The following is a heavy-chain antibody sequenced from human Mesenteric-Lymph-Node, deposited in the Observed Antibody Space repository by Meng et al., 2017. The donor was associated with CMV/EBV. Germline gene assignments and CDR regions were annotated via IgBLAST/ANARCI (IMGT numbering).Heavy chain of an antibody. CDR1: GGTFSSYA. D-gene: IGHD2-15*01. CDR3: ASIHCSGGSCYDY. CDR2: IIPILGIA. J-gene: IGHJ4*02. Sequence: SVKVSCKASGGTFSSYAISWLRQAPGQGLEWMGGIIPILGIANYAQKFQGRVTITADKATSTAYMELRSLRSDDTAVYYCASIHCSGGSCYDYWGQGTLVTVSS. V-gene: IGHV1-69*10.